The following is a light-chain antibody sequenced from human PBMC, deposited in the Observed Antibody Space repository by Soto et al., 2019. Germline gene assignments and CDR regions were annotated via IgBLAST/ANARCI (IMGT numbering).Light chain of an antibody. CDR1: NSDIGGYNY. V-gene: IGLV2-14*03. J-gene: IGLJ2*01. Sequence: QSALTQPASVSGSPGPSITISGTGTNSDIGGYNYVSWYQQHPGKAPKLMLYDVSNRPSGVSYRFSGSKSGNTDSLTISGLQAEDEADYYCSSYTSRSTLGVFGGGTKVTVL. CDR2: DVS. CDR3: SSYTSRSTLGV.